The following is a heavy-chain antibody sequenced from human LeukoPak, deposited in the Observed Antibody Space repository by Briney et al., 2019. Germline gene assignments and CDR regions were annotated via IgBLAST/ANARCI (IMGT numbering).Heavy chain of an antibody. V-gene: IGHV1-2*02. CDR2: INPQSGGT. CDR3: ARSVVPAAPDGY. D-gene: IGHD2-2*01. CDR1: GYTFTGYY. Sequence: ASVKVSCKASGYTFTGYYMHWVRQAPGQGLEWMGWINPQSGGTSSAQKFQGRVTMARDTSISTAYMELSRLRSDDTAVYYCARSVVPAAPDGYWGQGTLVTVSS. J-gene: IGHJ4*02.